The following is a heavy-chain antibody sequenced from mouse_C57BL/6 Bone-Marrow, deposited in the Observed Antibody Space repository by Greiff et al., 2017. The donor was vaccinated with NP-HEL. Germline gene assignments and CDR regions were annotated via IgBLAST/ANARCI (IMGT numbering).Heavy chain of an antibody. J-gene: IGHJ4*01. CDR3: AREGNPGAMDY. Sequence: QVQLQQPGAELVMPGASVKLSCMASGYTFTSYWMHWVKQRPGQGLEWIGEIDPSDSYTNYNQKFKGKSTLTVDKSSSTAYMQLSSLTSEDSAVYYCAREGNPGAMDYWGQGTSVTVSS. D-gene: IGHD2-1*01. CDR2: IDPSDSYT. CDR1: GYTFTSYW. V-gene: IGHV1-69*01.